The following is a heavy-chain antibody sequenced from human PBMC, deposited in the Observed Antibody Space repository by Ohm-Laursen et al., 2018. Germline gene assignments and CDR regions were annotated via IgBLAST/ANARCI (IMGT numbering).Heavy chain of an antibody. D-gene: IGHD4-23*01. CDR2: INTSGGNT. V-gene: IGHV3-23*01. CDR1: GFTFTTYA. CDR3: AKNGAGSGNSHIKWFDS. Sequence: GSLRLSCAASGFTFTTYAMSWVRQAPGKGLEWVSTINTSGGNTYYADSVKGRFTISRDNSRDTLYLQMSSLRGEDTAIYYCAKNGAGSGNSHIKWFDSWGQGTLVTVSS. J-gene: IGHJ5*01.